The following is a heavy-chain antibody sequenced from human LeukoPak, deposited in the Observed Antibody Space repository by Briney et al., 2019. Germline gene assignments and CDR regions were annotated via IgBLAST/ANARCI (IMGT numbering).Heavy chain of an antibody. D-gene: IGHD3-9*01. CDR1: GSTFTSYW. CDR3: ARRDYDILTGYYRY. CDR2: IYPGDSDT. Sequence: GESLKISCKGSGSTFTSYWIGWVRQVPGKGLEWMGIIYPGDSDTRYSPSFQGPVTISADKSMSTAYLQWSSLKASDTAMYYCARRDYDILTGYYRYWGQGTLVTVSS. V-gene: IGHV5-51*01. J-gene: IGHJ4*02.